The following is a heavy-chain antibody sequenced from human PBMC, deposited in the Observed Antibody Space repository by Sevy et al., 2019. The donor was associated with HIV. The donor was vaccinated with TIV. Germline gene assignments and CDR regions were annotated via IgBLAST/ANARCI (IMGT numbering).Heavy chain of an antibody. CDR2: IKQDESEK. D-gene: IGHD2-21*01. V-gene: IGHV3-7*03. CDR1: GFTFNRYW. J-gene: IGHJ3*01. Sequence: GGSLRLSCAASGFTFNRYWMSWVRQAPGKGLEWVANIKQDESEKHYADSVKGRFTISRDNTKNSLFLQLDTVRDEASAIYYCAKIDDGDFGGVVRVWGQGTMVTVSS. CDR3: AKIDDGDFGGVVRV.